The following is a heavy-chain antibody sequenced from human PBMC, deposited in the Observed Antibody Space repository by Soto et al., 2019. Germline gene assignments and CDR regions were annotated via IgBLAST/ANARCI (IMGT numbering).Heavy chain of an antibody. V-gene: IGHV4-31*03. D-gene: IGHD2-2*01. J-gene: IGHJ4*02. CDR3: ARGGGSTKVDY. CDR1: GGSITSSGCY. Sequence: QVQLQESGPGLVKPSQTLSLTCTVSGGSITSSGCYWSWIRQHPGEGLEWIGFTSNSGSTAYNPSLKSRVTISVDTSSNQFSLHLESVTAADTAVYYCARGGGSTKVDYWGQGTLVTVSP. CDR2: TSNSGST.